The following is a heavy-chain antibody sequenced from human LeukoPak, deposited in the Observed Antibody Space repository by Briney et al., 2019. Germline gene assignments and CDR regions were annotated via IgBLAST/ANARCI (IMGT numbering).Heavy chain of an antibody. CDR2: IIPIFGTA. V-gene: IGHV1-69*01. J-gene: IGHJ6*03. CDR1: GGTFNSYA. CDR3: AGKQGYCSSTSCLYYYYYMDI. D-gene: IGHD2-2*01. Sequence: SVKVSCKASGGTFNSYAISWVRQAPGQGLEWMGGIIPIFGTANYAQKFQGRVTITADESTSTAYMELSSLRSEDTAVYYCAGKQGYCSSTSCLYYYYYMDIRGKGTTVTVSS.